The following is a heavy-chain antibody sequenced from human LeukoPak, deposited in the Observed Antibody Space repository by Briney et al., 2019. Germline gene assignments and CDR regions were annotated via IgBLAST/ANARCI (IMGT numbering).Heavy chain of an antibody. CDR2: ISAYNGNT. J-gene: IGHJ6*02. D-gene: IGHD3-10*01. Sequence: GASVKVSCKASGYTFTSYGISWVRQAPGQGLEWMGWISAYNGNTNYAQKLQGRVTMTTDTSTSTAYMELRSLRSDDTAVYYCARGRGITMVRGLRRPSGMDVWGQGTTVTVSS. CDR1: GYTFTSYG. V-gene: IGHV1-18*01. CDR3: ARGRGITMVRGLRRPSGMDV.